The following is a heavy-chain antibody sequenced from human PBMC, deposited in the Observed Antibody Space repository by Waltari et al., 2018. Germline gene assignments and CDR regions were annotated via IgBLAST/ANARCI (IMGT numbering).Heavy chain of an antibody. J-gene: IGHJ3*02. Sequence: QVQLQESGPGLVKPSGTLSLTCAVSGGSISSSNWWSWVRQPPGKGLEWIGYIYYSGSTYYNPSLKSRVTISVDTSKNQFSLKLSSVTAADTAVYYCARSNPRGMGAFDIWGQGTMVTVSS. V-gene: IGHV4-4*02. CDR3: ARSNPRGMGAFDI. CDR2: IYYSGST. CDR1: GGSISSSNW. D-gene: IGHD2-8*01.